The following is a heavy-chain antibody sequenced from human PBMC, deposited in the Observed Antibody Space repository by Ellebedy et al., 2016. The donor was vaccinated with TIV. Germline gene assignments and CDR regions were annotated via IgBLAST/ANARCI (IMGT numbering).Heavy chain of an antibody. J-gene: IGHJ4*02. CDR3: ARDIQDCTGGNCYPDF. CDR2: INPSGGGT. Sequence: AASVKVSCKASGYTFTSYYMHWVRQAPGQGLEWMGLINPSGGGTTYAQKFQGRVTMTRDTSTSTVYMDLSSRRSEDTAVYYCARDIQDCTGGNCYPDFWGQGTLVTVSS. D-gene: IGHD2-15*01. CDR1: GYTFTSYY. V-gene: IGHV1-46*01.